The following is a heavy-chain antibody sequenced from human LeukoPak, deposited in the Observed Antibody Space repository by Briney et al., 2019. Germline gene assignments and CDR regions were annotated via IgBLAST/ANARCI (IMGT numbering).Heavy chain of an antibody. CDR3: ATSDDSAATY. CDR2: IKEDGSTK. Sequence: PGGSLRLSCAASGFTFSKFWMSWVRQAPGKGLEGVANIKEDGSTKHYVDSVKGRFTISRDNAKNSLSLQMNYLRVENTAVYYCATSDDSAATYWGQGTLVTVSS. D-gene: IGHD6-25*01. V-gene: IGHV3-7*01. J-gene: IGHJ4*02. CDR1: GFTFSKFW.